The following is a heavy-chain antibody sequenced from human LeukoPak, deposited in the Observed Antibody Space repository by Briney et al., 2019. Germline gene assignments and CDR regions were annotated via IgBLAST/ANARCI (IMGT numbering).Heavy chain of an antibody. CDR1: GFTFSNAW. V-gene: IGHV3-7*01. CDR3: ARDPITWSGYPIN. CDR2: IKQDGSEK. D-gene: IGHD3-3*01. Sequence: GGSLRLSCVVSGFTFSNAWMSWVRQAPGKGLEWVANIKQDGSEKYYVDSVKGRFTISRDNAKNSLYLQMSSLRAEDTAVYYCARDPITWSGYPINWGQGTLVTVSS. J-gene: IGHJ4*02.